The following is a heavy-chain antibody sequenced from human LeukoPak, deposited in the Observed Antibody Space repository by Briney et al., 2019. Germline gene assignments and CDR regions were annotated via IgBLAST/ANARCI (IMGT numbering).Heavy chain of an antibody. D-gene: IGHD4-23*01. CDR2: IYSGGAT. Sequence: PGGSLRLSCAASGFTVSSHFMSWVRQAPGKGLEWVSVIYSGGATYYADSVKGRFSISRDISKNTLYLQMNSLRAEDTAVYFCARDLTVYRGNPPYYFDWWGQGTLVTVSS. CDR3: ARDLTVYRGNPPYYFDW. J-gene: IGHJ4*02. V-gene: IGHV3-66*01. CDR1: GFTVSSHF.